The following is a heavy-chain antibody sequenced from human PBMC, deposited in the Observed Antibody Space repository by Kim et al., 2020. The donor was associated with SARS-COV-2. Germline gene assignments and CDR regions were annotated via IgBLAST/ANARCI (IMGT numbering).Heavy chain of an antibody. CDR1: GGSFSGYY. V-gene: IGHV4-34*01. CDR2: INHSGST. D-gene: IGHD2-21*02. J-gene: IGHJ3*02. Sequence: SETLSLTCAVYGGSFSGYYWSWIRQPPGKGLEWIGEINHSGSTNYNPSLKSRVTISVDTSKNQFSLKLSSVTAADTAVYYCARGGGNIVVVTAIPAFDIWGQGTMVTVSS. CDR3: ARGGGNIVVVTAIPAFDI.